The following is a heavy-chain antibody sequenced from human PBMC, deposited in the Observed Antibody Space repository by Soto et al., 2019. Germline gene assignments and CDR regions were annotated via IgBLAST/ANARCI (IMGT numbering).Heavy chain of an antibody. CDR3: ARGRPSPPHIVATTGYYYMDV. J-gene: IGHJ6*03. CDR2: INHSGST. V-gene: IGHV4-34*01. D-gene: IGHD5-12*01. CDR1: GGSFSGYY. Sequence: QVQLQQWGAGLLKPSETLSLTCAVYGGSFSGYYWSWIRQPPGKGLEWIGEINHSGSTNYNPSLKSRVTISVDTSKNQFSLKLSSVTAADTAVYYCARGRPSPPHIVATTGYYYMDVWGKGTTVTVSS.